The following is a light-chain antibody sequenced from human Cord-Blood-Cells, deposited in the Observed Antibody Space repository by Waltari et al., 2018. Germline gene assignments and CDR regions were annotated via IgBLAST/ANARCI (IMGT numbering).Light chain of an antibody. CDR1: QSVSSY. CDR2: DAS. CDR3: QQRSNWPLT. Sequence: EIVLTQSPATLSLSPGERATLSCRASQSVSSYLAWYQQKPGQAPRLLIYDASNRATCSPARFSGSVAGTDFTLTISSLEPEDFAVYYCQQRSNWPLTFGGGTKVEIK. J-gene: IGKJ4*01. V-gene: IGKV3-11*01.